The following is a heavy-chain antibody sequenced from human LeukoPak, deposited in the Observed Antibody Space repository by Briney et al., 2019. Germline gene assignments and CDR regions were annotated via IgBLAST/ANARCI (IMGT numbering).Heavy chain of an antibody. Sequence: PSETLSLTCSVSSGSISSYYWGWIRQPPGKGLEWIGSIYYSGSTYYNPSLKSRVTISVDTSKNQFSLKLSSVTAADTAVYYCALWGVAIKFDYWGQGTLVTVSS. CDR3: ALWGVAIKFDY. CDR2: IYYSGST. J-gene: IGHJ4*02. CDR1: SGSISSYY. D-gene: IGHD3-10*01. V-gene: IGHV4-39*01.